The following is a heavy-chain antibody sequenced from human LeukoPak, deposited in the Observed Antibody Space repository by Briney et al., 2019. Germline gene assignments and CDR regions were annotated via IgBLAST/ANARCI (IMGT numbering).Heavy chain of an antibody. Sequence: TGGSLRLSCAASGFTFSSYGMHWVRQAPGKGLEWVAVIWYDGSNKYYADSVKGRFTISRDNSKNTLYLQMNSLRGEDTAVYYCAKDLAMKGRLAAEYYFDYWGQGTLVTVSS. CDR1: GFTFSSYG. D-gene: IGHD6-13*01. V-gene: IGHV3-33*06. CDR2: IWYDGSNK. J-gene: IGHJ4*02. CDR3: AKDLAMKGRLAAEYYFDY.